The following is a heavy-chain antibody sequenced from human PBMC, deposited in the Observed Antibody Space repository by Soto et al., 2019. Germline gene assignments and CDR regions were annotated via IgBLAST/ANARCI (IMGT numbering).Heavy chain of an antibody. CDR3: ARHPDYSKHYYYGMDV. CDR1: GGSISSSSYY. D-gene: IGHD4-4*01. CDR2: IYYSGST. V-gene: IGHV4-39*01. J-gene: IGHJ6*02. Sequence: PSETLSLTCTVSGGSISSSSYYWGWIRQPPGKGLEWIGSIYYSGSTYYNPSLKSRVTISVDTSKNQFSLKLSSVTAADTAVYYCARHPDYSKHYYYGMDVWGQGTTVTVSS.